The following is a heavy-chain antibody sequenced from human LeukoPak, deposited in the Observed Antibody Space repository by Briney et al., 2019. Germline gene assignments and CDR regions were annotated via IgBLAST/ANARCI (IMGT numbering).Heavy chain of an antibody. CDR3: AKVVGQQLVPYY. D-gene: IGHD6-13*01. CDR1: GFTFSSYA. Sequence: RPGGSLRLSCAASGFTFSSYAMSWVRQAPGKGLEWVSAISASGGSTYYADSVKGRFTISRDNSKNTLYLQMNSLRAEDTAVYYCAKVVGQQLVPYYWGQGTLVTVSS. J-gene: IGHJ4*02. V-gene: IGHV3-23*01. CDR2: ISASGGST.